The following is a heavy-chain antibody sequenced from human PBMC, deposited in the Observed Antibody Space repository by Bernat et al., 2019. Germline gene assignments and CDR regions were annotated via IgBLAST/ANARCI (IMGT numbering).Heavy chain of an antibody. V-gene: IGHV4-39*01. Sequence: QLQLQESGPGLVKPSETLSLTCTVSGGSISSSSYYWGWIRQPPGKGLEWIGSIYYSGSTYYNPSLQSRVTISVDTSKNQFSLKLSSVTAADTAVYYCADGSGTGDDAFDIWGQGTMVTVSS. CDR3: ADGSGTGDDAFDI. J-gene: IGHJ3*02. CDR1: GGSISSSSYY. CDR2: IYYSGST. D-gene: IGHD3-10*01.